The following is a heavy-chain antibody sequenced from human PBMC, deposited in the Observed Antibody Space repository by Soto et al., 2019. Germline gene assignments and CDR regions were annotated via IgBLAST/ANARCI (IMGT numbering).Heavy chain of an antibody. CDR1: GGSFSGYY. CDR3: TSSPASAWSNFDS. D-gene: IGHD2-8*02. Sequence: QVQLQQWGAGLLKPSETLSVTCAVYGGSFSGYYWSWIRQSPGKGLEWSGEIIQTGNSQNGVTSYNPSLESRVAISVDTSKNQFSLRLYSVTAADTAVYYCTSSPASAWSNFDSWGHGSLVTVSS. CDR2: IIQTGNSQNGVT. J-gene: IGHJ4*01. V-gene: IGHV4-34*12.